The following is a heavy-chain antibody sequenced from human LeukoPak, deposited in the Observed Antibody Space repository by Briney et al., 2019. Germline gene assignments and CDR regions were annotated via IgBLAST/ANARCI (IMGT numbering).Heavy chain of an antibody. J-gene: IGHJ4*02. D-gene: IGHD3-9*01. Sequence: GGSLRLSCVASGFTFSNYAMSWVRQAPGKRLEWVSAVTGRGGSTYYADSVKGRFTISRDNSRNTLFLQMNSLRAKDTAIYYCAKWGDFDILTGYYVSDFWGQGTLVTVSS. CDR1: GFTFSNYA. V-gene: IGHV3-23*01. CDR2: VTGRGGST. CDR3: AKWGDFDILTGYYVSDF.